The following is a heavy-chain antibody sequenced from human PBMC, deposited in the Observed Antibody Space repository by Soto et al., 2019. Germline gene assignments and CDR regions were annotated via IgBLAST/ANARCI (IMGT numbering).Heavy chain of an antibody. CDR3: ARVIPHTWFGA. D-gene: IGHD2-21*01. J-gene: IGHJ5*02. CDR2: IDDDGSA. Sequence: QLVESGGGLVQPGGSLRISCAASGSTFGSYWMHWVRQAPGKGLVWLSRIDDDGSAVYADSVKGRFTTSRDNAKNTVYLQMTSLRDEDTAVYYCARVIPHTWFGAWGQGTLFTVSS. V-gene: IGHV3-74*01. CDR1: GSTFGSYW.